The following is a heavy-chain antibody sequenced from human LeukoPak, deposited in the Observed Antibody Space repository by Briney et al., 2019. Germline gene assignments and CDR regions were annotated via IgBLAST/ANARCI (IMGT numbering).Heavy chain of an antibody. V-gene: IGHV1-69*13. CDR2: IIPIFGTA. D-gene: IGHD6-13*01. CDR3: ARTAQQLVEGDAFDI. CDR1: GGTFSSYA. Sequence: ASVKVSCKASGGTFSSYAISWVRQVPGQGLEWMGGIIPIFGTANYAQKFQGRVTITADESTSTAYMELSSLRSEDTAVYYCARTAQQLVEGDAFDIWGQGTMVTVSS. J-gene: IGHJ3*02.